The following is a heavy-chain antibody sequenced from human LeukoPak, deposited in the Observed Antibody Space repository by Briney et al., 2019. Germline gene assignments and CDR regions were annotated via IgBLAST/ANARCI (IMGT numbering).Heavy chain of an antibody. CDR2: IYPGDSDT. J-gene: IGHJ4*02. CDR3: ARLRGPTLPASYFDC. V-gene: IGHV5-51*01. CDR1: GYSFTSYW. Sequence: GESLKISCKGSGYSFTSYWIGWVRQMPGKGLEWMGIIYPGDSDTRYNSSFQGQVTISVDKSISTAFLQWSSLKASDTAMYSCARLRGPTLPASYFDCWGQGTLVTVSS.